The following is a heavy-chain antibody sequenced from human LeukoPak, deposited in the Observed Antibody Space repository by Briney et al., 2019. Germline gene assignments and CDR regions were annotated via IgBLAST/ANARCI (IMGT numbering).Heavy chain of an antibody. D-gene: IGHD3-3*01. CDR1: SGSISSYY. J-gene: IGHJ4*02. V-gene: IGHV4-59*01. CDR3: ARSITIFGVVPSPFDY. CDR2: IYYTGST. Sequence: SETLSLTCTVSSGSISSYYWSWIRQPPGKGLEWIGFIYYTGSTNYNPSLKSRVTMSVDTSKNQFSLKLNSVTAADTAVYYCARSITIFGVVPSPFDYWGQGTLVTVSS.